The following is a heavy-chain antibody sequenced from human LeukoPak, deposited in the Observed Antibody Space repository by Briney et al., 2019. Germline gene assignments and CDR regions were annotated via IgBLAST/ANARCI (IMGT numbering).Heavy chain of an antibody. CDR2: IYYSGST. D-gene: IGHD4-17*01. CDR1: SGSITSTSYC. J-gene: IGHJ4*02. CDR3: VTMTTVTTFDY. Sequence: SETLSLTCTVSSGSITSTSYCWGWIRQPPGKGLEWIGYIYYSGSTNYNPSLKSRVTISVDTSKNQFSLKLSSVTAADTAVYYCVTMTTVTTFDYWGQGTLVTVSS. V-gene: IGHV4-61*05.